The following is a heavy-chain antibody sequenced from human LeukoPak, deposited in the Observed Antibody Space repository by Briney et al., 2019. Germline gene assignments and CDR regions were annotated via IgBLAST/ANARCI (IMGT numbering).Heavy chain of an antibody. CDR2: TSSSDAGT. Sequence: GGSLRLSCAASGFSLSSHAMSWVRQAPGKGLEWVSATSSSDAGTYYADSVRGRFTISRDNSKNTLYLQMDSLRAEDAAVYYCARAPVTSCRGAYCYPFDYWGQGTLVTVSS. CDR1: GFSLSSHA. J-gene: IGHJ4*02. V-gene: IGHV3-23*01. D-gene: IGHD2-21*01. CDR3: ARAPVTSCRGAYCYPFDY.